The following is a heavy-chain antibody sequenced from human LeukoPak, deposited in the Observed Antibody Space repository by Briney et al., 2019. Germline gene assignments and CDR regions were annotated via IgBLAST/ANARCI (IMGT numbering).Heavy chain of an antibody. J-gene: IGHJ4*02. CDR3: AKASWVSTADAVL. CDR1: GFTFSSYA. V-gene: IGHV3-23*01. Sequence: GGPLRLSCVASGFTFSSYAMSWVRQAPPRGLEWVPSLRGDGETFYADSVKGRFTLSRDDSRNMVYLHLNNLRVEDTAVYYCAKASWVSTADAVLWGQGTVVTVS. CDR2: LRGDGET. D-gene: IGHD3-16*01.